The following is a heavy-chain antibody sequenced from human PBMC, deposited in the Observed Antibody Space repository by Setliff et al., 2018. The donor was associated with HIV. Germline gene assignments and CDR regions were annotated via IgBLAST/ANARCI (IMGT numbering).Heavy chain of an antibody. V-gene: IGHV1-2*02. Sequence: ASVKVSCKASGYTFTNYYLHWVRQAPGQGLEWMGWINPNSGGTKYAEKFQGRVTMTRDTSINTIYMELSRLRSDDTAVYYCARDLRDGFEEWFSTLDDGMDVWGQGTTVTVSS. J-gene: IGHJ6*02. CDR2: INPNSGGT. CDR1: GYTFTNYY. D-gene: IGHD3-3*01. CDR3: ARDLRDGFEEWFSTLDDGMDV.